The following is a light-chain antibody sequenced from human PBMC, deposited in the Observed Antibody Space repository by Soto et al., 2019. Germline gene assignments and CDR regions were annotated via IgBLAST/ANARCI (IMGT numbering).Light chain of an antibody. CDR3: SSYTSSSTWV. CDR1: SSDIGGYNY. Sequence: QSVLTQPASVSGSPGQSITISCTGTSSDIGGYNYVSWYQQHPGRAPKLMIYEVNNRPSGVSNRFSGSKSGNTASLTISGLQAEDEADYYCSSYTSSSTWVFGAGTKLTVL. J-gene: IGLJ3*02. V-gene: IGLV2-14*01. CDR2: EVN.